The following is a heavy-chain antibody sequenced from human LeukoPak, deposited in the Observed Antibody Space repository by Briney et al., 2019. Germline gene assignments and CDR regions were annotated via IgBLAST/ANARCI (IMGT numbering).Heavy chain of an antibody. CDR3: ARDGIQLWPSPDY. J-gene: IGHJ4*02. V-gene: IGHV1-69*13. CDR1: GGTFSSYA. D-gene: IGHD5-18*01. Sequence: ASVKVSCKASGGTFSSYAISWVRQAPGQGLEWMGGIIPIFGTANYAQKFQGRVTITADESTSTAYMELSSLRAEDTAVYYCARDGIQLWPSPDYWGQGTLVTVSS. CDR2: IIPIFGTA.